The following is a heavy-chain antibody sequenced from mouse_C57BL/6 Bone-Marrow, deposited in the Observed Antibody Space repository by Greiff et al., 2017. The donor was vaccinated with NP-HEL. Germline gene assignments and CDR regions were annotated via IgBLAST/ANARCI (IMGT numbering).Heavy chain of an antibody. Sequence: VQLQQSVAELVRPGASVKLSCTASGFNIKNTYMHWVKQRPEQCLEWIGRIDPANGNPKYAPKFQGKATITADTSSNTAYLQLSSLTSEDTAIYYCAPSFTTVVADAMDYWGQGTSVTVSS. CDR2: IDPANGNP. CDR1: GFNIKNTY. CDR3: APSFTTVVADAMDY. D-gene: IGHD1-1*01. V-gene: IGHV14-3*01. J-gene: IGHJ4*01.